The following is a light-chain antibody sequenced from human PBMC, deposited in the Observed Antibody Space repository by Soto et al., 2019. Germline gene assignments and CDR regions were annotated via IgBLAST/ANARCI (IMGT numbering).Light chain of an antibody. CDR1: GSDVGGYDY. J-gene: IGLJ1*01. Sequence: QSALTQPASVSGSPGQSITISCTGTGSDVGGYDYVSWYQHHPGKAPKVMIYEVTNRPSGVSNRFSGSKSGNTASLTISGLLAEDEADYYCSPYTSSSTYVFGTGTKVTVL. CDR3: SPYTSSSTYV. V-gene: IGLV2-14*01. CDR2: EVT.